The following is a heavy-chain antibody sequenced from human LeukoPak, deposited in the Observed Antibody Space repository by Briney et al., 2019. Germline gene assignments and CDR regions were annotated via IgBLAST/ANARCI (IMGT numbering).Heavy chain of an antibody. V-gene: IGHV3-74*01. Sequence: PGGSLRLSCAASGFTFSNYWMHWVRQAPGKGLVWVSRIKSDGSGTSYADSVKGRFTISRDNAKNTLYLQMNSLRAEDTALYYFARDSIPVAVYFDHWGQGALVTVSS. J-gene: IGHJ4*02. CDR1: GFTFSNYW. D-gene: IGHD6-19*01. CDR3: ARDSIPVAVYFDH. CDR2: IKSDGSGT.